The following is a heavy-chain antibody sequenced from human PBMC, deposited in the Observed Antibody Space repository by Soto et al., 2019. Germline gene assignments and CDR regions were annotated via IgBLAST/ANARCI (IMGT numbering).Heavy chain of an antibody. D-gene: IGHD3-10*01. V-gene: IGHV4-59*08. CDR3: ARRGFGSLHGLVDV. CDR1: GGSITNYY. J-gene: IGHJ6*02. Sequence: QVQLQESGPGLVKPSETLSLTCTVSGGSITNYYCSWFRQPPGKGLEWIGYIQYNGYSAYNLSLMRRVTMSMDTSKTKFSLMLESVTATDAAVYYCARRGFGSLHGLVDVWGQGTTVIVSS. CDR2: IQYNGYS.